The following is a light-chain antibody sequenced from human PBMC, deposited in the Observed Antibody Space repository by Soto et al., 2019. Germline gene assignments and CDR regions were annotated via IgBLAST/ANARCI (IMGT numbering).Light chain of an antibody. J-gene: IGKJ1*01. Sequence: EIVMTQSPATLSVSPGERATLSCRASQRISSNLAWYQQKPGQHPRLLIYGASTRATGIPARFSGSGSGTEFTLTISSLQSEDFAVYYCQQYNNWPPWTFGEGTKVEIK. CDR1: QRISSN. CDR3: QQYNNWPPWT. V-gene: IGKV3-15*01. CDR2: GAS.